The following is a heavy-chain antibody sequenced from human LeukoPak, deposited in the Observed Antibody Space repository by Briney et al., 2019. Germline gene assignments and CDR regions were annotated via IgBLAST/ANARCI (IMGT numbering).Heavy chain of an antibody. CDR3: ARGVLPAAMRGVGDAFDI. D-gene: IGHD2-2*01. Sequence: EASVKVSCKASGYTFTGYYMHWVRQAPGQGLEWMGWINPNSGGTNYAQKFQGRVTMTRDTSISTAYMELSRLRSDDTAVYYCARGVLPAAMRGVGDAFDIWGQGTMVTVSS. J-gene: IGHJ3*02. CDR1: GYTFTGYY. CDR2: INPNSGGT. V-gene: IGHV1-2*02.